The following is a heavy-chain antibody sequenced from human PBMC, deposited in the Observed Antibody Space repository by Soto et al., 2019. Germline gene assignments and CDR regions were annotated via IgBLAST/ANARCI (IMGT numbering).Heavy chain of an antibody. D-gene: IGHD3-22*01. J-gene: IGHJ4*02. Sequence: ASVKVSCKASGYTFTSYYMHWVRQAPGQGLEWMGIINPSGGSTSYAQKFQGRVTMTRDTSTSTVYMELSSLRSEDTAVYYCAGDPWTYDSSGAFDYWGQGTLVTVSS. V-gene: IGHV1-46*01. CDR3: AGDPWTYDSSGAFDY. CDR2: INPSGGST. CDR1: GYTFTSYY.